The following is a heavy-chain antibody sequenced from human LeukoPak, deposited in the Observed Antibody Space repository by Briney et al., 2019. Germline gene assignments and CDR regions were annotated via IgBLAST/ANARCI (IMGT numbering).Heavy chain of an antibody. CDR2: INAGNGNT. CDR1: GYSFSSYG. V-gene: IGHV1-3*01. CDR3: AREVVRARMDV. Sequence: GASVKVSCKASGYSFSSYGISWVRRAPGQRLEWMGWINAGNGNTKYSQKFQGRVTITRDTSASTAYMELSSLRSEDTAVYYCAREVVRARMDVWGQGTTVTVSS. J-gene: IGHJ6*02. D-gene: IGHD3-10*01.